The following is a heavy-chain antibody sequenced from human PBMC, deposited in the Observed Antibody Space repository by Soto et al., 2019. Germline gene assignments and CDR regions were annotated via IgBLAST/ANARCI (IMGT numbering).Heavy chain of an antibody. J-gene: IGHJ4*02. D-gene: IGHD3-22*01. V-gene: IGHV3-11*01. CDR3: ARDLGYYDSSGYFDY. Sequence: RGSLRLSCADTGFTFSDYYMSWIRRAPGKGLEWVSYISSSDNIIYYADSVKGRFTISRDNAKNSLYLQRNSLRAEDTAVYYCARDLGYYDSSGYFDYWGQGSLVTVSS. CDR1: GFTFSDYY. CDR2: ISSSDNII.